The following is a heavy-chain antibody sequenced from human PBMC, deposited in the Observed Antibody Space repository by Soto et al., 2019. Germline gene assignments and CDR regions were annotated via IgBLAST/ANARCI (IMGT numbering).Heavy chain of an antibody. CDR1: GGSISSYY. J-gene: IGHJ5*02. Sequence: SETLSLTCTVSGGSISSYYWSWIRQPPGKGLEWIGYIYYSGSTNYNPSLKSRVTISVDTSKNQFSLKLSSVTAADTAVYYCASQRIDPLLWFGEPLGWFDPWGQGTLVTVSS. V-gene: IGHV4-59*01. CDR2: IYYSGST. D-gene: IGHD3-10*01. CDR3: ASQRIDPLLWFGEPLGWFDP.